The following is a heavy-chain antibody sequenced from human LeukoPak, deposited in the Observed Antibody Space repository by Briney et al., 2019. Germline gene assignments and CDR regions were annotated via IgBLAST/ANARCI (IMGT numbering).Heavy chain of an antibody. CDR3: AIHVGDEYFQH. CDR1: GGTISSYY. D-gene: IGHD2-15*01. J-gene: IGHJ1*01. CDR2: IYYSGST. V-gene: IGHV4-59*01. Sequence: PSETLSLTCTVSGGTISSYYWSWIRQPPGKGLEWIGYIYYSGSTNYNPSLKSRVTISVDTSKNQFSLKLSSVTAADTAVYYCAIHVGDEYFQHGGQGTLVTVSS.